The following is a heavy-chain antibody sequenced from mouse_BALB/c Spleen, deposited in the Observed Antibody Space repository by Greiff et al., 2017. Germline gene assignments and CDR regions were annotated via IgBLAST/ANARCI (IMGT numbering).Heavy chain of an antibody. D-gene: IGHD2-14*01. V-gene: IGHV5-4*02. CDR1: GFTFSDYY. CDR2: ISDGGSYT. J-gene: IGHJ4*01. Sequence: EVMLVESGGGLVKPGGSLKLSCAASGFTFSDYYMYWVRQTPEKRLEWVATISDGGSYTYYPDSVKGRFTISRDNAKNILYLQMSSLKSEDTAMYFCALAGLYYRAIDYWGQGTSVTVSA. CDR3: ALAGLYYRAIDY.